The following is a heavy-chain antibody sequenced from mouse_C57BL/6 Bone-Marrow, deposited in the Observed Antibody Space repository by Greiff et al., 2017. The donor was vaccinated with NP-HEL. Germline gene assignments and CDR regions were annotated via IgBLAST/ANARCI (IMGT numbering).Heavy chain of an antibody. J-gene: IGHJ2*01. CDR1: GYTFTSYT. D-gene: IGHD1-1*01. Sequence: QVQLKESGAELARPGASVKMSCKASGYTFTSYTMHWVKQRPGQGLEWIGYINPSSGYTKYNQKFKDKATLTADKSSSTAYMQLSSLTSEDSAVYYCASTVVATDFDYWGQGTTLTVSS. CDR3: ASTVVATDFDY. CDR2: INPSSGYT. V-gene: IGHV1-4*01.